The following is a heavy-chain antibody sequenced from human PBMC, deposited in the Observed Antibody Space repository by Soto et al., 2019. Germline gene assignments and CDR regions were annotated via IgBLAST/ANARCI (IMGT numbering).Heavy chain of an antibody. D-gene: IGHD3-3*01. CDR2: ISYDGSNK. J-gene: IGHJ6*02. CDR3: ARDGIPFSWAYGMDV. CDR1: GFTFSSYA. Sequence: QVQLVESGGGVVQPGRSLRLSCAASGFTFSSYAMHWVRQAPGKGLEWVAVISYDGSNKYYADSVKGRFTISRDNSKNTLYLQMNSLRAGDPAVYYCARDGIPFSWAYGMDVWGQGTTVTVSS. V-gene: IGHV3-30-3*01.